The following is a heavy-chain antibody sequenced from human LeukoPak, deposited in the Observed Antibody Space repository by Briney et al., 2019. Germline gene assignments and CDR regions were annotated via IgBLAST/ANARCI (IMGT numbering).Heavy chain of an antibody. Sequence: SVKVSCKASGGTFSSYAISWVRQAPGQGLEWMGGIIPIFGTANYAQKFQGRVTITADESTSTAYMELSSLKSEDTAVYYCARAQITIPSSGDYYYYGMDVWGQGTTVTVSS. CDR3: ARAQITIPSSGDYYYYGMDV. D-gene: IGHD3-3*01. CDR2: IIPIFGTA. V-gene: IGHV1-69*13. CDR1: GGTFSSYA. J-gene: IGHJ6*02.